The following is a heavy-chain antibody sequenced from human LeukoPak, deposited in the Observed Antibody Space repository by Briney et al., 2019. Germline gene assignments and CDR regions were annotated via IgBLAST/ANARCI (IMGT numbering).Heavy chain of an antibody. V-gene: IGHV4-59*08. CDR3: ARGDGYSPFDY. D-gene: IGHD5-24*01. CDR1: GVSISSYY. J-gene: IGHJ4*02. Sequence: SETLSLTCTVSGVSISSYYWSWIRQPPGKGLEWVGYIYYSGSNNYNPSLKSRVTISVDTSKNQFSLKLSSVTAADTAVYYCARGDGYSPFDYWGQGTLVTVSS. CDR2: IYYSGSN.